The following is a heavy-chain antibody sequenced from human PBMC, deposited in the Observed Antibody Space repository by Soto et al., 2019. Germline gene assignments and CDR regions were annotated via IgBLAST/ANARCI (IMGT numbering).Heavy chain of an antibody. V-gene: IGHV1-8*01. CDR2: MNPNSGNT. CDR3: AGDSVDYYYYYMDV. J-gene: IGHJ6*03. Sequence: ASVKVSCKASGYTFTSYDINWVRQATGQGLEWMGWMNPNSGNTGYAQEFQGRVTMTRNTSISTAYMELSSLRSEDTAVYYCAGDSVDYYYYYMDVWGKGTTVTVSS. D-gene: IGHD2-21*01. CDR1: GYTFTSYD.